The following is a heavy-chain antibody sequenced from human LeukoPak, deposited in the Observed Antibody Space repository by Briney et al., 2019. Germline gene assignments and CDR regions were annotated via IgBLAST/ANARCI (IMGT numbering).Heavy chain of an antibody. CDR3: ARQNFYYDILTGYYKGYHYYGMDV. CDR2: ISSSSSYI. CDR1: GFTFSSYS. Sequence: GGSLRLSCAASGFTFSSYSMNWVRQAPGKGLEWVSSISSSSSYIYYADSVKGRFTISRDNAKNSLYLQVNSLRAEDTAVYYCARQNFYYDILTGYYKGYHYYGMDVWGQGTTVTVSS. V-gene: IGHV3-21*01. D-gene: IGHD3-9*01. J-gene: IGHJ6*02.